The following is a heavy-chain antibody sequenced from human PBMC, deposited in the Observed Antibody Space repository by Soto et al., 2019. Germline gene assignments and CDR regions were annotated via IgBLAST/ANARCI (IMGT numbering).Heavy chain of an antibody. CDR1: GGSISSGGYY. D-gene: IGHD5-12*01. J-gene: IGHJ4*02. CDR3: ARGGIVATTFDY. V-gene: IGHV4-31*03. Sequence: QVQLQESGPGLVKPSQTLSLTCTVSGGSISSGGYYWSWIRQHPGKGLEWIGYIYYSGSTYYNPSLKSRVTISVDPSKNQFSLQLSSVTAADTAVYYCARGGIVATTFDYWGQGTLVTVSS. CDR2: IYYSGST.